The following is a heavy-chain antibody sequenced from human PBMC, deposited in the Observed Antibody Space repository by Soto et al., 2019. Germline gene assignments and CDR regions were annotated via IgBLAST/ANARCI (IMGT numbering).Heavy chain of an antibody. CDR3: AHRRPSSGWYTFDY. Sequence: QITLKESGPTLVKPTQTLTLTCTFSGFSLSTSGVGVGWIRQPPGKALEWLALIYWDDDKRYSPSLKIRLTITKDTSKNQVVLTMTNVDPVDTATYYCAHRRPSSGWYTFDYWGQGTLVTVSS. D-gene: IGHD6-19*01. V-gene: IGHV2-5*02. J-gene: IGHJ4*02. CDR1: GFSLSTSGVG. CDR2: IYWDDDK.